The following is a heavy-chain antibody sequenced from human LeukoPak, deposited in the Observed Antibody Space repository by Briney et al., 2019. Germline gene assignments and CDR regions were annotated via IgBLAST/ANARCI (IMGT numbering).Heavy chain of an antibody. V-gene: IGHV1-2*02. D-gene: IGHD3-10*01. CDR3: ARRYVGGFDY. Sequence: ASVNVSCKASGYTFTGYYLHWVRQAPGQGLEWMGWINPNSGGTRYAQKFQGRVTMTRDTSIITAYMELSRLRSDDTAAYYCARRYVGGFDYWGQGTLVTVSS. CDR1: GYTFTGYY. J-gene: IGHJ4*02. CDR2: INPNSGGT.